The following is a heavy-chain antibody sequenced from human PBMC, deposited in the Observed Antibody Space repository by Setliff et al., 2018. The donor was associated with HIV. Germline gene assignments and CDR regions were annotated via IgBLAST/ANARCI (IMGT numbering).Heavy chain of an antibody. V-gene: IGHV3-74*01. CDR1: GLTFSTYW. CDR2: INSDGSST. Sequence: PGGSLRLSCAASGLTFSTYWMNWVRQAPGKGLVWASRINSDGSSTGHADSVKGRFTISRDNSKNTLYLQMNRLRVEDTAVYYCAKDGISGGAYPPYYFDYWGHGTLVTVSS. CDR3: AKDGISGGAYPPYYFDY. J-gene: IGHJ4*01. D-gene: IGHD2-15*01.